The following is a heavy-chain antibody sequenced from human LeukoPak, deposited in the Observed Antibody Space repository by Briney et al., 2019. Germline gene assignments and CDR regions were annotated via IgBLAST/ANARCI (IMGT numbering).Heavy chain of an antibody. CDR1: GYTFTSYG. CDR2: ISAYNGNT. V-gene: IGHV1-18*01. Sequence: ASVKVSCKASGYTFTSYGISWVRQAPGQGLEWMGWISAYNGNTNYAQKLQSRVTMTTDTSTSTAYMELRSLRSDDTAVYYCASSDEYCSSTSCSFDYWGQGTLVTVSS. J-gene: IGHJ4*02. CDR3: ASSDEYCSSTSCSFDY. D-gene: IGHD2-2*01.